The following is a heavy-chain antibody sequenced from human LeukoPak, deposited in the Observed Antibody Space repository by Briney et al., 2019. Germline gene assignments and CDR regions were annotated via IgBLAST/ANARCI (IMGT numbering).Heavy chain of an antibody. Sequence: PSETLSLTCAVYGGSFSGYYWSWIRQPPGKGLEWIGEINHSGSTNYNPSLKSRVTISVDTSKNQFSLKLSSVTAADTAVYYCARAKLAPGITIFGVVTTFDYWGQGTLVTVSS. CDR1: GGSFSGYY. CDR2: INHSGST. D-gene: IGHD3-3*01. J-gene: IGHJ4*02. V-gene: IGHV4-34*01. CDR3: ARAKLAPGITIFGVVTTFDY.